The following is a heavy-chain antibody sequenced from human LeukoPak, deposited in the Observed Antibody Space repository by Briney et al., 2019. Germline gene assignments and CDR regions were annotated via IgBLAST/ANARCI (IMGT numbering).Heavy chain of an antibody. Sequence: GGPLRLSCAASGFTYRNARMSWLRQAPGKGLEWVGRIKSKTDGGTTDYAAPVKGRFTISRDDSKNTLYLQMNSLKTEDTAVYYCTTDGITIFGVVTYFDYWGQGTLVTVSS. D-gene: IGHD3-3*01. V-gene: IGHV3-15*01. CDR2: IKSKTDGGTT. CDR1: GFTYRNAR. J-gene: IGHJ4*02. CDR3: TTDGITIFGVVTYFDY.